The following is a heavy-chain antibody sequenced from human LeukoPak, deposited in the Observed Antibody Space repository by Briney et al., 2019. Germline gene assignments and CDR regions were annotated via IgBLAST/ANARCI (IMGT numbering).Heavy chain of an antibody. CDR2: IIPIFGTA. CDR3: ASPPYGSSGWFYFDY. J-gene: IGHJ4*02. Sequence: GASVKVSCKASGGTFSSYAISWVQQAPGQGLEWMGGIIPIFGTANYAQKFQGRVTITADESTSTAYMELSSLRSEDTAVYYCASPPYGSSGWFYFDYWGQGTLVTVSS. D-gene: IGHD6-19*01. CDR1: GGTFSSYA. V-gene: IGHV1-69*13.